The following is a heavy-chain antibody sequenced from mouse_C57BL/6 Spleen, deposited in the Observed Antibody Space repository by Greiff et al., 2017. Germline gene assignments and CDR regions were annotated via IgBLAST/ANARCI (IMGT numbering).Heavy chain of an antibody. Sequence: EVQRVESGGGLVQPGGSLKLSCAASGFTFSDYGMAWVRQAPRKGPEWVAFISNLAYSIYYADTVTGRFTISRENAKNTLYLEMSSLRSEDTAMYYCARRDGYYPYWYFDVWGTGTTVTVSS. D-gene: IGHD2-3*01. CDR1: GFTFSDYG. CDR3: ARRDGYYPYWYFDV. J-gene: IGHJ1*03. V-gene: IGHV5-15*01. CDR2: ISNLAYSI.